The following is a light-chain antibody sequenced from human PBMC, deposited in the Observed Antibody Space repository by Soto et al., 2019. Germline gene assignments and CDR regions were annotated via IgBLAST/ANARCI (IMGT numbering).Light chain of an antibody. Sequence: VLTQSPSASVSLGASVKLTCTLSSGHSNYAIAWHQQQPEKGPRYLMKVNSGGSHIKGDGIPDRFSGSSSGAERYLFISSLQSEDEADYYCQTWGTGSAIVVFGGGTQLTVL. CDR1: SGHSNYA. CDR3: QTWGTGSAIVV. V-gene: IGLV4-69*01. J-gene: IGLJ7*01. CDR2: VNSGGSH.